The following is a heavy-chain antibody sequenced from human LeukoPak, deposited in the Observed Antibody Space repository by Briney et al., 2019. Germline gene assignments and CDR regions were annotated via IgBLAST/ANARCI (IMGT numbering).Heavy chain of an antibody. CDR1: GLKFKDAW. CDR3: TTEPRD. V-gene: IGHV3-15*01. J-gene: IGHJ1*01. CDR2: IKSKTDGETT. Sequence: TSGGSLRLSCAASGLKFKDAWMSWVRQAPGKGLEWVGRIKSKTDGETTDYAAAVTGRFTISRDGSKNSLYLQMNSLKTEDTAVYYCTTEPRDWGQGTLVTVSS.